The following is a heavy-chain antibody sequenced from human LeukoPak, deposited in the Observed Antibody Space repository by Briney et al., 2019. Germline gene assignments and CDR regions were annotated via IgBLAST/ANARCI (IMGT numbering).Heavy chain of an antibody. CDR3: ARAGYSSSWYAQFPFSFDY. J-gene: IGHJ4*02. D-gene: IGHD6-13*01. Sequence: PGGSLRLSCAASGFTFSSYSMNWVRQPPGKGLEWIGSIYSSGTTYYNPSLKSQFTISLDTSKNQFSLKLSSVTAADTAVYYCARAGYSSSWYAQFPFSFDYWGQGALVTVSS. CDR2: IYSSGTT. CDR1: GFTFSSYS. V-gene: IGHV4-39*07.